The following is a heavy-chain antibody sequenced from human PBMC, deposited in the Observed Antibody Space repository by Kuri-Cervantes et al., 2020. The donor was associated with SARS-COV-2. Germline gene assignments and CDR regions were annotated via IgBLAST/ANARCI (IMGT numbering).Heavy chain of an antibody. Sequence: GESLKISCAASGFTFSSYSMNWVRQAPGKGLEWVSSISGSSSYIYYADSVKGRFTISRDNAKNSLYLQMNSLRAEDTAVYYCATTPGDLGYWGQGTLVTVSS. D-gene: IGHD7-27*01. J-gene: IGHJ4*02. CDR3: ATTPGDLGY. CDR1: GFTFSSYS. CDR2: ISGSSSYI. V-gene: IGHV3-21*01.